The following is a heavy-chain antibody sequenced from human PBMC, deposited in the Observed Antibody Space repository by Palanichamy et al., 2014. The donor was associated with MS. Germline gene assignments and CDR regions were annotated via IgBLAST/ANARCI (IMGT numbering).Heavy chain of an antibody. Sequence: EVQLVESGGGLVQPGGSLRLSCAASGFTFSSYAMSWVRQAPGKGLEWVPSISGSGGSTYYADSVKGRSTISRDNSKNTLYLQMNTLRAEDTAVYYCAKPQWLDYYWYFDLWGRGTLVTVSS. V-gene: IGHV3-23*04. CDR1: GFTFSSYA. CDR2: ISGSGGST. J-gene: IGHJ2*01. D-gene: IGHD6-19*01. CDR3: AKPQWLDYYWYFDL.